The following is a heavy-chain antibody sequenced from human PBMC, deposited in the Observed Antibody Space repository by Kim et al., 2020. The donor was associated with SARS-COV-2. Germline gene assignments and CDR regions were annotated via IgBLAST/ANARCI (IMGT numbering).Heavy chain of an antibody. CDR3: ARVYGVSWCFDY. V-gene: IGHV3-7*01. CDR1: GFTFSSYW. J-gene: IGHJ4*02. Sequence: GGSLRLSCAASGFTFSSYWMSWVRQAPGKGLEWVANIKHDGSEKYYVYSVQGRVTISRDNAKTSLYLQMNSVRAEDTAVYYCARVYGVSWCFDYWGQGTLLTVSS. CDR2: IKHDGSEK. D-gene: IGHD6-13*01.